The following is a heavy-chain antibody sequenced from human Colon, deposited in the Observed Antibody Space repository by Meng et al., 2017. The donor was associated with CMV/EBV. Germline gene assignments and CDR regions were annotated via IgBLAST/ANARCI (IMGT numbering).Heavy chain of an antibody. D-gene: IGHD2-2*01. CDR3: ASTIVVEPAATTDY. J-gene: IGHJ4*02. CDR1: GFTFRNYA. Sequence: GGSLRLSCAASGFTFRNYAMNWVRQAPGKGLEWVSFISSSSREIYYADSVKGRFTISRDNAKNSLYLQMNSLRAEDSAVYYCASTIVVEPAATTDYWGQGTLVTVPQ. CDR2: ISSSSREI. V-gene: IGHV3-21*01.